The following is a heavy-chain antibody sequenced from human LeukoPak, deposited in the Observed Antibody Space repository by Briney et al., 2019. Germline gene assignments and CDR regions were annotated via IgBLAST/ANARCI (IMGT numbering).Heavy chain of an antibody. CDR2: INAGNGNT. V-gene: IGHV1-3*01. D-gene: IGHD5-24*01. J-gene: IGHJ4*02. Sequence: ASVKVSCKASGYTFTSYAMHWVRQAPGQRLEWMGWINAGNGNTKYSQKFQGRVTITRDTSASTAYMELSSLRSEDTAVYYCARDPSLEGYFDYWGQGTLVTVSS. CDR3: ARDPSLEGYFDY. CDR1: GYTFTSYA.